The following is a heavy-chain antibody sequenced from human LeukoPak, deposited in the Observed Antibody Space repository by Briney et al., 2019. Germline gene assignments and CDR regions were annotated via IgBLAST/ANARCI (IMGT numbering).Heavy chain of an antibody. J-gene: IGHJ3*02. CDR3: ARGPYYYDSSGSYAFDI. Sequence: PSETLSLTCTVSGGSISSGGYYWSWIRQHPGKGLEWIGYIYYSGSTYYNPSLKSRVTISVDTSKNQFSLKLSSVTAADTAVYYCARGPYYYDSSGSYAFDIWGQGTIVTVSS. V-gene: IGHV4-31*03. D-gene: IGHD3-22*01. CDR1: GGSISSGGYY. CDR2: IYYSGST.